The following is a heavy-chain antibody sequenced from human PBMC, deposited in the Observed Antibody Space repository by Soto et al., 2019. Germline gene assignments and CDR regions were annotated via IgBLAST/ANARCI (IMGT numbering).Heavy chain of an antibody. CDR2: INPNSGGT. D-gene: IGHD6-19*01. CDR1: GYTFSGFY. V-gene: IGHV1-2*02. J-gene: IGHJ4*02. Sequence: ASVKVSCKASGYTFSGFYMHWVRQAPGQGLEWMGWINPNSGGTKSAEKFQGRVTMTRDTSISTAYMELSRLTSDDTAVYYCASAAVTGTAGLDFWGQGTQVAVSS. CDR3: ASAAVTGTAGLDF.